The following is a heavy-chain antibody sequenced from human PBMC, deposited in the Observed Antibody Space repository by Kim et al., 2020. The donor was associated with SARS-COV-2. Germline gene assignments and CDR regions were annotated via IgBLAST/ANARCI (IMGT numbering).Heavy chain of an antibody. CDR1: GGSISSSSYY. CDR3: ASDYDIVTGYYKVRWYFDL. D-gene: IGHD3-9*01. CDR2: IYYSGST. Sequence: SETLSLTCTVSGGSISSSSYYWGWIRQPPGKGLEWIGTIYYSGSTYYNPSLRSRVTVSVDTSKNQFSLKLSSVTAADTAVYYCASDYDIVTGYYKVRWYFDLWGRGTLVTVSS. J-gene: IGHJ2*01. V-gene: IGHV4-39*07.